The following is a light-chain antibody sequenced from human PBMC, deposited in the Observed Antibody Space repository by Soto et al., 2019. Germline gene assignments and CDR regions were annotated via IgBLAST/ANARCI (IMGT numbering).Light chain of an antibody. Sequence: MTQSPATLSVSPGERATLSCRASQSISSWLAWYQQKPGQAPKLLIYDASSLESGVPSRFSGSGSGTEFSLTISSLQPDDFATYYCQQYNGYSTFGQGTKVEIK. CDR1: QSISSW. CDR2: DAS. CDR3: QQYNGYST. J-gene: IGKJ1*01. V-gene: IGKV1-5*01.